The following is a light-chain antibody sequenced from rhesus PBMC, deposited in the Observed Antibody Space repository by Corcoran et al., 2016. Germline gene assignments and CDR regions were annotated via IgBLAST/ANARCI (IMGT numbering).Light chain of an antibody. J-gene: IGLJ1*01. V-gene: IGLV1-60*01. CDR2: FND. CDR1: NSNIGSNS. Sequence: QSVLTQPPSASEAAGKSVTISCSGGNSNIGSNSVSWYQQVPGTAPKLLIYFNDQRVSGVSDRFSGSKSDTSAALAVRGVQTDGEADYYCLSWDDRLNVYIVGTVTRLTV. CDR3: LSWDDRLNVYI.